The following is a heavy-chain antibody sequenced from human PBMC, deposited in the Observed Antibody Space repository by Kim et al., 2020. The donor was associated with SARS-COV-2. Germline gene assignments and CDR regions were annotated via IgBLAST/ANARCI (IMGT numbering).Heavy chain of an antibody. J-gene: IGHJ6*02. CDR3: ARARVKYYYGSGSYYTPNYYYYGMDV. CDR2: INHSGST. Sequence: SETLSLTCAVYGGSFSGYYWSWIRQPPGKGLEWIGEINHSGSTNYNPSLKSRVTISVDTSKNQFSLKLSSVTAADTAVYYCARARVKYYYGSGSYYTPNYYYYGMDVWGQGTTVTVSS. V-gene: IGHV4-34*01. CDR1: GGSFSGYY. D-gene: IGHD3-10*01.